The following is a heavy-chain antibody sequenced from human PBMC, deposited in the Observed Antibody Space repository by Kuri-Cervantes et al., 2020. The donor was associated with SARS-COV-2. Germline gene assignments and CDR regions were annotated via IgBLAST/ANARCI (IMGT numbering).Heavy chain of an antibody. CDR2: ISWDGGST. CDR3: AKDSGYYYDSSVPDAFDI. CDR1: GFTFDDYA. D-gene: IGHD3-22*01. Sequence: GGSLRLSCAASGFTFDDYAMHWVRQAPGKGLEWVSLISWDGGSTYYADSVKGRFTISRDNSKNTLYLQMNSLRAEDTAVYYCAKDSGYYYDSSVPDAFDIWGQGTMVTVSS. V-gene: IGHV3-43D*03. J-gene: IGHJ3*02.